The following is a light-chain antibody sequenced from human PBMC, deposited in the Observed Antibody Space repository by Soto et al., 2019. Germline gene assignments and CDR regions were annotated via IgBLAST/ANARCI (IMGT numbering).Light chain of an antibody. V-gene: IGLV2-14*01. CDR1: SSDVGGYKH. Sequence: QSVLTQPASVSGSPGQSITISCTGTSSDVGGYKHVSWYQHHPGKAPKLMIYEVGNRPSGVSNRFSGSKSGYTASLTISGLQAEDEADYYCNSKRSSATRVFGTGTKLTVL. CDR3: NSKRSSATRV. CDR2: EVG. J-gene: IGLJ1*01.